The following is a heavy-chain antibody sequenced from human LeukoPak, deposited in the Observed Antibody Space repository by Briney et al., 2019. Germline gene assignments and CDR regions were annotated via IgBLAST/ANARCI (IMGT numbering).Heavy chain of an antibody. Sequence: SETLSLTCAVYGGSFSGYYWSWIRQPPGKGLEWIGEINHSGSTNYNPSLKSRVTISVDTSKNQFSLKLSSVTAADTAVYYCARDGSGEWLVRGSRWFDPWGQGTLVTVSS. CDR3: ARDGSGEWLVRGSRWFDP. D-gene: IGHD6-19*01. V-gene: IGHV4-34*01. CDR1: GGSFSGYY. CDR2: INHSGST. J-gene: IGHJ5*02.